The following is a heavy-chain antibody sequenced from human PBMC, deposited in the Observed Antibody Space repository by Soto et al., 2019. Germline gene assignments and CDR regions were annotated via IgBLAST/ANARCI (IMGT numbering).Heavy chain of an antibody. D-gene: IGHD2-15*01. CDR3: AKTDIVVVVAATGRRGFDY. CDR2: ISGSGGST. CDR1: GFTFSSYA. J-gene: IGHJ4*02. Sequence: EVQLLESGGGLVQPGGSLRLSCAASGFTFSSYAMSWVRQAPGKGLECVSAISGSGGSTYYADSVKGRFTISRDNSKNTLYLQMNSLRAEDTAVYYCAKTDIVVVVAATGRRGFDYWGQGTLVTVSS. V-gene: IGHV3-23*01.